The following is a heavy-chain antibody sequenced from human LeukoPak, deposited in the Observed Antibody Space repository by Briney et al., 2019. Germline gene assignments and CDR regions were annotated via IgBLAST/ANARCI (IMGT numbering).Heavy chain of an antibody. J-gene: IGHJ4*02. Sequence: GGSLRLSCAASGYTFSSYGMHWVRQAPGKGLKWVAVIWYDGSNKYYADSVKGRFTISRDNSKNTLYLQMNSLRAEDTAVYYCARDDVAVTGALDFWGQGTLVTVSS. D-gene: IGHD6-19*01. CDR2: IWYDGSNK. CDR1: GYTFSSYG. V-gene: IGHV3-33*01. CDR3: ARDDVAVTGALDF.